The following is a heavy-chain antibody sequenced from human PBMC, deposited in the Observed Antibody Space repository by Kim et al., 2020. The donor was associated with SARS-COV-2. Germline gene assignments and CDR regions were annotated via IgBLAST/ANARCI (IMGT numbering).Heavy chain of an antibody. J-gene: IGHJ4*02. V-gene: IGHV3-33*01. D-gene: IGHD1-7*01. CDR2: IWYDGSNK. Sequence: GGSLRLSCAASGFTFSSYGMHWVRQAPGKGLEWVAVIWYDGSNKYYADSVKGRFTISRDNSKNTLYLQMNSLRAEDTAVYYCARGNWNYVGGFDYWGQGTLVTVSS. CDR1: GFTFSSYG. CDR3: ARGNWNYVGGFDY.